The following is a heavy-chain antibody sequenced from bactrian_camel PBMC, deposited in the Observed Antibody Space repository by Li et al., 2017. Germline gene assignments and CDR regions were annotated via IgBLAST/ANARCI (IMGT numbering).Heavy chain of an antibody. Sequence: HVQLVESGGGSVQPGGSLTLSCAASGEKARRACIGWFRQAPGKKREGVAAIDSDGSLSYADSVKGRFTISQDNAKNTLYLQMNSLKPEDTATYFCNVGLCGTWPPGQDNYWGHGTQVTVS. CDR2: IDSDGSL. D-gene: IGHD2*01. CDR1: GEKARRAC. J-gene: IGHJ4*01. CDR3: NVGLCGTWPPGQDNY. V-gene: IGHV3S53*01.